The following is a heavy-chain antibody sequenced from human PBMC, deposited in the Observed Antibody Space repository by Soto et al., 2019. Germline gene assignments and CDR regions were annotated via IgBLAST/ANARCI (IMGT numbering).Heavy chain of an antibody. CDR3: ARGIDDSSGDYFDY. V-gene: IGHV4-31*03. D-gene: IGHD3-22*01. J-gene: IGHJ4*02. Sequence: TLSLTCTFSGGSISSGGYYWSWIRQQPGKGLEWIGYTYYSGSTYYNPSLKSRVTISLDTSKNQFSLKLSSLPARHTAAYYCARGIDDSSGDYFDYWGQGTLVTVSS. CDR1: GGSISSGGYY. CDR2: TYYSGST.